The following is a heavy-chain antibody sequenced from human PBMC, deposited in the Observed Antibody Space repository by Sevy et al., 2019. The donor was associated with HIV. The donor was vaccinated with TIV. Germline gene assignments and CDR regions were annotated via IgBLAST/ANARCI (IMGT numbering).Heavy chain of an antibody. CDR1: GFTFSDYY. V-gene: IGHV3-11*01. CDR2: ISSSGSTI. CDR3: ASPGVDYGDYELQGDAFDI. J-gene: IGHJ3*02. D-gene: IGHD4-17*01. Sequence: GSLRLSCAASGFTFSDYYMSWIRQAPGKGLEWVSYISSSGSTIYYADSVKGRFTISRDNAKNSLYLQMNSLRAEDTAVYYCASPGVDYGDYELQGDAFDIWGQGTMVTVSS.